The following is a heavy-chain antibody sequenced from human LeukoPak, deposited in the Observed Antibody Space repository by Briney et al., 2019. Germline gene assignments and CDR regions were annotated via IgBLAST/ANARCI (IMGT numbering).Heavy chain of an antibody. CDR3: ARGAGWYQF. V-gene: IGHV4-61*05. CDR2: IYYTGST. CDR1: GGSISSSSYY. Sequence: PSETLSLTCTVSGGSISSSSYYWGWIRQPPGKGLEWIGYIYYTGSTNYNPSLKNRVTISVDTSRNQFSLKMSSVTAADTAVYYCARGAGWYQFWGQGTLVTVSS. D-gene: IGHD6-19*01. J-gene: IGHJ4*02.